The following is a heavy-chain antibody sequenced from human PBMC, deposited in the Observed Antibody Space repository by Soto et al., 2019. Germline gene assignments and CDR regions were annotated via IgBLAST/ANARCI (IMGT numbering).Heavy chain of an antibody. CDR1: GYNFTTSW. CDR2: IYPADSDT. V-gene: IGHV5-51*01. CDR3: ATQDGIFGSFDP. D-gene: IGHD3-10*01. J-gene: IGHJ5*02. Sequence: GESLKISCRASGYNFTTSWIGWVRQKPGKGLEWMGIIYPADSDTIYSPSFQGQVTFSVDKSINTAFLQMSSLKASDTAIYYCATQDGIFGSFDPWGQGSLVTVSS.